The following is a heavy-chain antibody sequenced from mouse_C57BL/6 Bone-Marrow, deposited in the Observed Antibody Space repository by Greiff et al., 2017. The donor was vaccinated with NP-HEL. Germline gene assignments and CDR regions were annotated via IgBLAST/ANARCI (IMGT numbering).Heavy chain of an antibody. D-gene: IGHD2-2*01. CDR1: GFSINSDCY. J-gene: IGHJ4*01. CDR3: ARGMVTTGQYYYAMDY. CDR2: TFYSGIT. Sequence: EVNLVESGPSLVRPSQTLSLTCTVTGFSINSDCYWIWIRQFPGNKLEYIGYTFYSGITYYNPSLESRTYITRDTSKNQFSLKLSSVTTEDTATYYCARGMVTTGQYYYAMDYWGQGTSVTVSS. V-gene: IGHV3-3*01.